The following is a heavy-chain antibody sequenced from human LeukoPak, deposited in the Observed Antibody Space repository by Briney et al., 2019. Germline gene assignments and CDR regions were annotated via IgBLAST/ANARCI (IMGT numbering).Heavy chain of an antibody. CDR2: IYFSGST. J-gene: IGHJ4*02. CDR3: ARHGYGDYYFDY. D-gene: IGHD4-17*01. CDR1: GGSISLHY. Sequence: SETLSLTCTVSGGSISLHYWSWIRQPAGKGLEWIGRIYFSGSTNSNPSLESRVTMSVDTSKNQFSLKLNSVTAADTAVYYCARHGYGDYYFDYWGQGTLVTVSS. V-gene: IGHV4-4*07.